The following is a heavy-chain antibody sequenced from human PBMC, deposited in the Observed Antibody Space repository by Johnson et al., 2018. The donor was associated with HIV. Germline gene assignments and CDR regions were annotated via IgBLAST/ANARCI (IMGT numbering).Heavy chain of an antibody. CDR3: ASGLGIVGATRSAFDI. V-gene: IGHV3-33*08. J-gene: IGHJ3*02. D-gene: IGHD1-26*01. CDR1: GFTFRNYG. Sequence: QVQLVESGGGVVQPGRSLRLSCVASGFTFRNYGMHWVRQAPGKGLEWVAVIWYDGSNKYYADSVKGRFTISSDNSKNTLYLQMNSLRVEDTAVYYCASGLGIVGATRSAFDIWGQGTMVTVSS. CDR2: IWYDGSNK.